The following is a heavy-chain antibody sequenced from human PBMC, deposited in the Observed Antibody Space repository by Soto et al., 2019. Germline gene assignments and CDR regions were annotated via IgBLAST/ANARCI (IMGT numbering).Heavy chain of an antibody. CDR3: ARDREQLGGVVWFDP. CDR1: GGTFSSYA. J-gene: IGHJ5*02. Sequence: SVKVSCKASGGTFSSYAISWVRQAPGQGLEWMGGIIPIFGTANYAQKFQGRVTITADESTSTAYMELSSLRSGDTAVYYCARDREQLGGVVWFDPWGQGTLVTVSS. V-gene: IGHV1-69*13. D-gene: IGHD6-6*01. CDR2: IIPIFGTA.